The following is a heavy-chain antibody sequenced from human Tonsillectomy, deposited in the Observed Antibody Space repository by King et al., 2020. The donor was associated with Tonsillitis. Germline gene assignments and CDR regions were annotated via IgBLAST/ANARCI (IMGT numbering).Heavy chain of an antibody. Sequence: QLQESGPGLVKPSETLSLTCNVSGGSISSYFWRWILQPAGKGLEWIGRIYTSGTTNYNPSLKSRVTMSLDTSKNHFSLRLTSVTAADTALYSCAGERQQLGFEYWGQGNLVTVSS. J-gene: IGHJ4*02. V-gene: IGHV4-4*07. CDR2: IYTSGTT. CDR1: GGSISSYF. CDR3: AGERQQLGFEY. D-gene: IGHD6-13*01.